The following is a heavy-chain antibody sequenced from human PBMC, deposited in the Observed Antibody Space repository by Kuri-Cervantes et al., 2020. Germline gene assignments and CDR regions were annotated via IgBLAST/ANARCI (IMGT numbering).Heavy chain of an antibody. CDR1: GYSISSGYY. CDR3: AADQYSYFEY. CDR2: IYHSGST. J-gene: IGHJ4*02. D-gene: IGHD5-18*01. V-gene: IGHV4-38-2*01. Sequence: SQTLSLTCAVSGYSISSGYYWGWIRQPPGKGLEWIGSIYHSGSTYYNPSLKSRVTISVDTSKNQFSLKLSSVTAADTAVYYCAADQYSYFEYWGQGTLVTVSS.